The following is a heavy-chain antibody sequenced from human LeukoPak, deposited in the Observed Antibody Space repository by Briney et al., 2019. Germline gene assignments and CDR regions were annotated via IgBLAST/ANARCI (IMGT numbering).Heavy chain of an antibody. D-gene: IGHD3-22*01. J-gene: IGHJ4*02. CDR1: GGSFSGYD. V-gene: IGHV4-59*08. CDR2: IHNRGTT. CDR3: ARFTIDDTSGHFDY. Sequence: PSETLSLTCGVSGGSFSGYDWSWIRQPPGKGLEWIGYIHNRGTTRYNPSLKSRVTISADTSKNHFSLNLTSVTAADTAVYYCARFTIDDTSGHFDYWGQGNLVTVSS.